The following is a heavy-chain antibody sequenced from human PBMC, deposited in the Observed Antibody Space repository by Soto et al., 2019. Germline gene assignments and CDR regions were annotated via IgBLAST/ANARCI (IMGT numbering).Heavy chain of an antibody. Sequence: VQLVQSGAEVKKPGASVQVSCKASGYTFTSSVGSSGRQAPGQGVGRMGWRSAYNGKTNYAQKPHGRVTMTTETSTSPAYMELRSLRSDDTSVYYCATSTVVDTFDIWGQGTMVTVSS. V-gene: IGHV1-18*01. CDR1: GYTFTSSV. CDR3: ATSTVVDTFDI. J-gene: IGHJ3*02. D-gene: IGHD2-21*01. CDR2: RSAYNGKT.